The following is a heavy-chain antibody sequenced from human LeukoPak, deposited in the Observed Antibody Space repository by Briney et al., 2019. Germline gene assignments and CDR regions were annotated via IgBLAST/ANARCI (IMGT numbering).Heavy chain of an antibody. CDR3: ARGERFRKVAARPNFDY. D-gene: IGHD6-6*01. CDR1: GGSFSDYY. Sequence: SETLSLTCAVYGGSFSDYYWSWIRQPPGKGLEWIGEINHSGSTNYNPPLKSRVTISVDTSKNQFSLKLSSVTAADTAVYYCARGERFRKVAARPNFDYWGQGTLVTVSS. J-gene: IGHJ4*02. V-gene: IGHV4-34*01. CDR2: INHSGST.